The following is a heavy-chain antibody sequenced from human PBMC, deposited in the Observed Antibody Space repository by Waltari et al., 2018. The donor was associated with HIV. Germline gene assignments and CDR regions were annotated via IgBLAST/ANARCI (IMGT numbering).Heavy chain of an antibody. J-gene: IGHJ6*02. Sequence: QVHVVESGGGVVQPGRSLRLSCAASGFTFSSYAMHWVRQAPGKGREWVAVISYDGSNKYYADSGKGRLTISRDDSKNTLYLQMNSLRPEDTAVYYCTREGLEFTHYFGMDVWGQGTTVTVSS. CDR1: GFTFSSYA. CDR3: TREGLEFTHYFGMDV. CDR2: ISYDGSNK. V-gene: IGHV3-30*01. D-gene: IGHD3-3*01.